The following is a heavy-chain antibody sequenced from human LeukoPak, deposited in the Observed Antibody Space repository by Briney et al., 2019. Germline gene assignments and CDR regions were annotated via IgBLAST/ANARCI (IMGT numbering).Heavy chain of an antibody. CDR1: GYTFTSYA. V-gene: IGHV7-4-1*02. CDR2: INTNTGNP. CDR3: ASREPIVATMRSPPNYYYYGMDV. D-gene: IGHD5-12*01. J-gene: IGHJ6*02. Sequence: ASVKVSCKASGYTFTSYAMNWVRQAPGQGLEWMGWINTNTGNPTYAQGFTGRFVFSLDTSVSTAYLQISSLKAEDTAVYYCASREPIVATMRSPPNYYYYGMDVWGQGTTVTVSS.